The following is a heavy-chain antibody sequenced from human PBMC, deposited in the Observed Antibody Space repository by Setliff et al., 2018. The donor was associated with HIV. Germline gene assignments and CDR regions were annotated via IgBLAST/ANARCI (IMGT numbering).Heavy chain of an antibody. CDR2: INPSGGST. J-gene: IGHJ4*02. D-gene: IGHD2-2*01. CDR3: ARKDGVGYCDSNSCYGIGPIDF. CDR1: GYTFTSYY. V-gene: IGHV1-46*01. Sequence: ASVKVSCKASGYTFTSYYMHWVRQAPGQGLEWMGIINPSGGSTTYAQKFQGRVTMTRDTSASTVYMELSSLRSDDTAVYYCARKDGVGYCDSNSCYGIGPIDFWGQGSLVTVSS.